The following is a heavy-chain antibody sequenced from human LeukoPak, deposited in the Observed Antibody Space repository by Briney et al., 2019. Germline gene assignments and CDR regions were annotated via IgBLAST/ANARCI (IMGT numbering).Heavy chain of an antibody. Sequence: ASVMVSCKASGYTFTSYDINWVRQATGQGLEWMGWMNPNSGNTGYAQKFQGRVTMTRNTSISTAYMELSSLRSEDTAVYYCARKVIVVGTGQRRNYYFDYWGQGTLVTVSS. V-gene: IGHV1-8*01. CDR3: ARKVIVVGTGQRRNYYFDY. D-gene: IGHD3-22*01. CDR2: MNPNSGNT. J-gene: IGHJ4*02. CDR1: GYTFTSYD.